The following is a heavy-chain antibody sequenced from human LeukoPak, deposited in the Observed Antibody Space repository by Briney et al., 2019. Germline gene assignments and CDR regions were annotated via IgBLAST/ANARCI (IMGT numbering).Heavy chain of an antibody. CDR2: IYPGDSDT. Sequence: GESLQISCKGSGYTFTNYWIGWVRQMPGKGLEWMGIIYPGDSDTRYSPSFQGQVTISADKSISTAYLQWSSLKASDTAMYYCARWGHCGSTSCYMRSEDYWGQGTLVTVSS. CDR1: GYTFTNYW. V-gene: IGHV5-51*01. CDR3: ARWGHCGSTSCYMRSEDY. J-gene: IGHJ4*02. D-gene: IGHD2-2*02.